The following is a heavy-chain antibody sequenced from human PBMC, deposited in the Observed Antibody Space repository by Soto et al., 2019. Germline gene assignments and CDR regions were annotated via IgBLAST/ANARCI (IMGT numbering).Heavy chain of an antibody. CDR3: AKNGQPPYYYYGLDV. D-gene: IGHD2-8*01. CDR2: FSAYNGNT. CDR1: GYTFTSYD. Sequence: ASVKVSCKASGYTFTSYDISWVRQAPGQGLEWMGWFSAYNGNTNYAQKFQDRVSMTIDTSTGTAYMELRSLTSDDTAIYYCAKNGQPPYYYYGLDVWGQGTKVTVSS. V-gene: IGHV1-18*01. J-gene: IGHJ6*02.